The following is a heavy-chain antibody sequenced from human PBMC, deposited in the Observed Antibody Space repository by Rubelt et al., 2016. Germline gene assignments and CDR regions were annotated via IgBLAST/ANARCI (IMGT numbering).Heavy chain of an antibody. CDR2: VYHSGST. Sequence: QVQLQESGPGLVKPSGTLSLTCAASGGSISSSNWWSWVRQPPGKGLEWIGEVYHSGSTYYNPSLKSRVTISVDKSKNQFSPKLSSVTAADTAVYYCASPRQTKRITMIAAAFDIWGQGTMVTVSS. D-gene: IGHD3-22*01. CDR3: ASPRQTKRITMIAAAFDI. V-gene: IGHV4-4*02. J-gene: IGHJ3*02. CDR1: GGSISSSNW.